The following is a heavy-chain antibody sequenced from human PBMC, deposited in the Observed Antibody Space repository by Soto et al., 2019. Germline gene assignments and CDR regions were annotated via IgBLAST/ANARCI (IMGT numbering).Heavy chain of an antibody. V-gene: IGHV4-30-4*01. CDR1: GGSISSGDYY. D-gene: IGHD3-10*01. Sequence: SETRSLTCTVSGGSISSGDYYWSWIRQPPGKGLEWIGCIYYSGSTYYNPSLQSRVTISVDTSKNQFSLRLTSVTAADTAVYYCVREKDYYGAGSNRWFDPWGQGTLVT. CDR2: IYYSGST. J-gene: IGHJ5*02. CDR3: VREKDYYGAGSNRWFDP.